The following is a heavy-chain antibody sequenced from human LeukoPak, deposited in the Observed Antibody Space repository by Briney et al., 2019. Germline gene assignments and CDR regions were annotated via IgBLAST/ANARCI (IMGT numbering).Heavy chain of an antibody. CDR2: ISYSGNT. V-gene: IGHV4-61*01. CDR1: GGSISSGRYY. D-gene: IGHD3-10*01. CDR3: ARAEYYGSGYGGYDY. J-gene: IGHJ4*02. Sequence: SETLSLTCTVSGGSISSGRYYWNWIRQPPGKRLEWIGYISYSGNTKYNPSLESRVTISVDTSKNQFSLKLSSVTAADTAVYYYARAEYYGSGYGGYDYWGQGTLVTVSS.